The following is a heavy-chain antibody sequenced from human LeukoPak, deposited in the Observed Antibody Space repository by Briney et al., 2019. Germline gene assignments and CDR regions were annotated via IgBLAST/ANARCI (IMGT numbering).Heavy chain of an antibody. CDR3: ARDSRSRGAPGNYFDY. D-gene: IGHD1-14*01. Sequence: SVKVSCKASGGTFSSYAISWVRQAPGQGLEWMGRIIPIFGTANYAQKFQGRVTITTDESTSTAYMELRSLRSEDTAVYYCARDSRSRGAPGNYFDYWGQGTLVTVSS. CDR1: GGTFSSYA. CDR2: IIPIFGTA. J-gene: IGHJ4*02. V-gene: IGHV1-69*05.